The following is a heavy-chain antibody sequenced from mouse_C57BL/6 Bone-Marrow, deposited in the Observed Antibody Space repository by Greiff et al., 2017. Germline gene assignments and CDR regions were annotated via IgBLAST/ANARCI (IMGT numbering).Heavy chain of an antibody. CDR1: GFNFKDDS. V-gene: IGHV14-4*01. Sequence: VQLQQSGAELVRPGASVKLSCTASGFNFKDDSMHWVKQRPEQGLEWIGWIDPENGDTEYASKFPGKATLTADTSSNTAYLQLSSLTSEDSAVYYCAVIYYGWGQGTTVTVSS. D-gene: IGHD2-1*01. CDR3: AVIYYG. J-gene: IGHJ4*01. CDR2: IDPENGDT.